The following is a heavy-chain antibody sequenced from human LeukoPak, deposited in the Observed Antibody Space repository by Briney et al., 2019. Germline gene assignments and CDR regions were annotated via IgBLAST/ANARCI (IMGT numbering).Heavy chain of an antibody. CDR3: ARDRGRVVGPTGGDYSDY. Sequence: SQTLSLTCAISGDSVSTNSAAWNWIRQSPSRGLEWLGRTYHRSKWYNDYAVSVKSRITINPDTSKNQFSLQLNSVTPEDTAVYYCARDRGRVVGPTGGDYSDYWGQGTLVTVSS. J-gene: IGHJ4*02. D-gene: IGHD1-26*01. V-gene: IGHV6-1*01. CDR2: TYHRSKWYN. CDR1: GDSVSTNSAA.